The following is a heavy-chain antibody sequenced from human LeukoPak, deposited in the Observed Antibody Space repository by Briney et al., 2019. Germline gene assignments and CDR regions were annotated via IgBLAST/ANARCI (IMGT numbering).Heavy chain of an antibody. CDR1: GFTFSSYD. J-gene: IGHJ3*02. Sequence: GGSLRLSCAAFGFTFSSYDMHWVRQAPGKGLEFASIIYTGGSTHYVDSVKGRFSISRDNSKNTLYLQMNSLRVEDTAVYYCVKAQLQGAFDIWGQETMVTVSS. CDR3: VKAQLQGAFDI. D-gene: IGHD5-24*01. CDR2: IYTGGST. V-gene: IGHV3-53*01.